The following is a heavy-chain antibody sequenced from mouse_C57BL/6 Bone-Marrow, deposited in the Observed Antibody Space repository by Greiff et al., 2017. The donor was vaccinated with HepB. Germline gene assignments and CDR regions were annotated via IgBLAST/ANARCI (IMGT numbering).Heavy chain of an antibody. D-gene: IGHD2-2*01. Sequence: VQLQQSGPELVKPGASVKISCKASGYTFTDYYMNWVKQSHGKSLEWIGYINPNNGGTSYNQKFKGKATLTVDKSTSTAYMELRSLTYEDSEVYYCARCWGYQCAYWGQGTLVTVSA. CDR3: ARCWGYQCAY. V-gene: IGHV1-26*01. CDR1: GYTFTDYY. J-gene: IGHJ3*01. CDR2: INPNNGGT.